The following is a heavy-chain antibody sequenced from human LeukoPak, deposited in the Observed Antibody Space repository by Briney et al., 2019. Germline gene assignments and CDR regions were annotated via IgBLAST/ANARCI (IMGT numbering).Heavy chain of an antibody. CDR3: ARASIIAVADGDY. J-gene: IGHJ4*02. D-gene: IGHD6-19*01. CDR2: IKRDGSEQ. Sequence: GGSLRLSCAASGFTFSSYAMSWARQAPGKGLEWVANIKRDGSEQYYVDSVKGRFTISRDNAENSLYLQMNSLRAEDTAVYYCARASIIAVADGDYWGQGTLVTVSS. V-gene: IGHV3-7*01. CDR1: GFTFSSYA.